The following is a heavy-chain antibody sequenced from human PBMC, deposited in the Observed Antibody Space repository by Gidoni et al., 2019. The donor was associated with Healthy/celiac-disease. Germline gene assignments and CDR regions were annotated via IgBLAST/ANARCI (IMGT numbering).Heavy chain of an antibody. CDR2: ISSSGSTI. Sequence: EVQLVESGGGLVQPGGSLRLSCAASGCTCSSYEMNWVRQAPGKGLEWVSYISSSGSTIYYADSVKGRFTISRDNAKNSLYLQMNSLRAEDTAVYYCARGGGYYLYYYYGMDVWGQGTTVTVSS. CDR3: ARGGGYYLYYYYGMDV. J-gene: IGHJ6*02. CDR1: GCTCSSYE. V-gene: IGHV3-48*03. D-gene: IGHD3-22*01.